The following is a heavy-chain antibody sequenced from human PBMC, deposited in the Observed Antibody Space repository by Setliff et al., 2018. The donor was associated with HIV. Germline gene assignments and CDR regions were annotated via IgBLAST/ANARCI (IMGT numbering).Heavy chain of an antibody. D-gene: IGHD3-9*01. V-gene: IGHV1-18*01. J-gene: IGHJ3*02. Sequence: GASVKVSCKASGYPFTSYGISWVRQAPGQGLEWMGWISAYNGNTNYAQKLQGRVTMTTDTSTSTAYMELRSLRSDDTAVYYCAKSGSFTGWNDALDIWGQGTMVTVSS. CDR3: AKSGSFTGWNDALDI. CDR1: GYPFTSYG. CDR2: ISAYNGNT.